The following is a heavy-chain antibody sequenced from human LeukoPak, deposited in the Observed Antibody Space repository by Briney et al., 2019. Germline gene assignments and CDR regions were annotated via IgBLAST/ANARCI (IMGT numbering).Heavy chain of an antibody. V-gene: IGHV3-11*04. D-gene: IGHD6-19*01. Sequence: GGSLRLSCAASGFTFNDYYMSWIRQAPGKGLEWVSYMSSSGTTIYYADSVKGRFTISRDNAKNSLYLQMNSLRAEDTAVYYCARESRQWLVLGGVDYWGQGTLVTVSS. CDR1: GFTFNDYY. J-gene: IGHJ4*02. CDR2: MSSSGTTI. CDR3: ARESRQWLVLGGVDY.